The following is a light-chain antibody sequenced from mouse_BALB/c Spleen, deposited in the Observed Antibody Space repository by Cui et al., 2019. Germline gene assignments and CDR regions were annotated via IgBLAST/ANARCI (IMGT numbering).Light chain of an antibody. V-gene: IGKV13-85*01. CDR2: KAS. Sequence: DIQMTQSPSSLSASLGDTITITCHASQNINVWLSWYQQKPGNIPKLLIYKASKLHTGVPSRFSGSGSGTGFTLTISSLQPEDIATYYCQQGQSYPRTFGGGTKLEIK. J-gene: IGKJ1*01. CDR1: QNINVW. CDR3: QQGQSYPRT.